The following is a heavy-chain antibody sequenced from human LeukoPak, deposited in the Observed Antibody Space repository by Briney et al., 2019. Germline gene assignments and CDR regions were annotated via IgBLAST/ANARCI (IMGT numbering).Heavy chain of an antibody. V-gene: IGHV4-59*01. Sequence: SETLSLTCTVSGGSISSYYWSWIRQPPGKGLEWIGYIYYSGSTNYNPSLKSRVTISVDTSKNQFSLKLSSVTAADTAVYYCARVTGTGTPDAFDIWGQGTMVTVSS. CDR2: IYYSGST. D-gene: IGHD1-1*01. CDR1: GGSISSYY. J-gene: IGHJ3*02. CDR3: ARVTGTGTPDAFDI.